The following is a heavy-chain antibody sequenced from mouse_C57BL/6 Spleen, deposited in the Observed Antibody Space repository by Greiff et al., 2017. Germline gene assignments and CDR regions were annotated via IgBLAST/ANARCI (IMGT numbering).Heavy chain of an antibody. CDR1: GFNIKDYY. D-gene: IGHD3-2*02. J-gene: IGHJ2*01. CDR2: IDPEDGDT. V-gene: IGHV14-1*01. Sequence: EVQLQQSGAELVRPGASVKLSCTASGFNIKDYYMHWVKQRPEQGLEWIGRIDPEDGDTEYAPKFQGKATMTADTSSNTAYRQLRRLTSEDTAVYDGSTSRQRRPYVGYFDYWGQGTTRTVSS. CDR3: STSRQRRPYVGYFDY.